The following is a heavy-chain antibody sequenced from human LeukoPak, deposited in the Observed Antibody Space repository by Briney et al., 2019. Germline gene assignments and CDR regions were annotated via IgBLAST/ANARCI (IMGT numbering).Heavy chain of an antibody. CDR3: ASLRTGDFDY. Sequence: PSETLSLTCTVSGGSISSSNYYWGWIRQPPGKGLEWIGNIYYSGSTYYNPSFKSRLTISVDTSKNQFSLKLSSVTAADTAAYYCASLRTGDFDYWGQGTLVTVSS. D-gene: IGHD3-10*01. J-gene: IGHJ4*02. CDR2: IYYSGST. CDR1: GGSISSSNYY. V-gene: IGHV4-39*01.